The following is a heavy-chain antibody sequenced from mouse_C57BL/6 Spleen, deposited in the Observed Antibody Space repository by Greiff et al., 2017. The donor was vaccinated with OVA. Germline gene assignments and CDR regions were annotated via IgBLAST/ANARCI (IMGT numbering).Heavy chain of an antibody. J-gene: IGHJ2*01. Sequence: EVQLQQSGAELVRPGASVKLSCTASGFNIKDDYMHWVKQRPEQGLEWIGWIDPENGDTEYASKFQGKATITADTSSNTAYLQLSSLTSEDTAVYYCTTGWGGKNYWGQGTTLTVSS. D-gene: IGHD2-1*01. V-gene: IGHV14-4*01. CDR3: TTGWGGKNY. CDR2: IDPENGDT. CDR1: GFNIKDDY.